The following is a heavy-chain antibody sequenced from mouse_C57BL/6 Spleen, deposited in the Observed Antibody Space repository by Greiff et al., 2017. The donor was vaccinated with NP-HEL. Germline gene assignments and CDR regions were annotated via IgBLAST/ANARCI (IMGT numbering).Heavy chain of an antibody. V-gene: IGHV5-16*01. CDR2: INYDGSSP. CDR3: ARDKTMFYEYHWYFDV. CDR1: GFTFRDYY. D-gene: IGHD2-4*01. J-gene: IGHJ1*03. Sequence: EVQRVESEGGLVQPGSSMKLSCTASGFTFRDYYMAWVRQVPEKGLEWVANINYDGSSPYYLDSLKSRFISSRDNAKNILYLQMSSLKSEDTATYYCARDKTMFYEYHWYFDVWGTGTTVTVSS.